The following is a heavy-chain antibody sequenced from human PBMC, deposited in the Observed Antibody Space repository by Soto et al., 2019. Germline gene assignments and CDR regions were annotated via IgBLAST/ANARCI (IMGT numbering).Heavy chain of an antibody. CDR3: ASGITMVRGVTIDAFDI. J-gene: IGHJ3*02. D-gene: IGHD3-10*01. CDR2: IYYSGST. Sequence: SETLSLTCTVSGGSVSSGSYYWSWIRQPPGKGLERIGYIYYSGSTNYNPSLKSRVTISRHNSKNTLYLQMNSLRAEDTAVYYCASGITMVRGVTIDAFDIWGQGTMVTVSS. V-gene: IGHV4-61*01. CDR1: GGSVSSGSYY.